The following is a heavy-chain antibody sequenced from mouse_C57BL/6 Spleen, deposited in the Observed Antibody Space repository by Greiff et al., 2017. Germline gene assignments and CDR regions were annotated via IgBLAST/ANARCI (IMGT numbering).Heavy chain of an antibody. CDR1: GYTFTDYY. J-gene: IGHJ3*01. V-gene: IGHV1-26*01. CDR2: INPNNGGT. D-gene: IGHD3-1*01. Sequence: EVQLQQSGPELVKPGASVKISCKASGYTFTDYYMNWVKQSHGKSLEWIGDINPNNGGTSYNQKFKGKATLTVDKSSSTAYMELRSLTSEDSAVYYCAGLRWAYWGQGTLVTVSA. CDR3: AGLRWAY.